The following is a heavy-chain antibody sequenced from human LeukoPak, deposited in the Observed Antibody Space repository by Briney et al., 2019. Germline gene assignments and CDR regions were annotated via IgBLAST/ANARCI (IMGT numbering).Heavy chain of an antibody. CDR3: AQDPTPPSGSSSGYFDY. V-gene: IGHV3-23*03. CDR1: GFTFSNYA. D-gene: IGHD6-6*01. CDR2: INRGGHDL. Sequence: PGGSLRLSCAASGFTFSNYAMTWVRQAPGKGLEWVSSINRGGHDLYSADSLRGRFTISRDNSKNTLYLQMNSLRVEDTALYYCAQDPTPPSGSSSGYFDYWGQGTLVTVSS. J-gene: IGHJ4*02.